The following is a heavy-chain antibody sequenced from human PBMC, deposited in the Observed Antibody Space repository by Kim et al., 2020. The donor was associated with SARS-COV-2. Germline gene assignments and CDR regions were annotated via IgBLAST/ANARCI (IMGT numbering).Heavy chain of an antibody. J-gene: IGHJ6*02. CDR1: GYTFTTYA. CDR2: INTGNGNT. CDR3: VRRDGMDV. Sequence: ASVKVSCKASGYTFTTYAMQWVRQAPGQRLEWMGWINTGNGNTRYSQKFQGRVTITRDTSASTAYMELSSLRCEDTAVYYCVRRDGMDVWGQGTTVTVSS. V-gene: IGHV1-3*04.